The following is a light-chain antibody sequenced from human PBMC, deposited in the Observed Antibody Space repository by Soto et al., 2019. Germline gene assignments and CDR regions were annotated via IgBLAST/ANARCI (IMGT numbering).Light chain of an antibody. V-gene: IGLV2-14*01. Sequence: QSVLTQPASVSGSPGQSITISCTGTSSDVGGYNYVSWYQQHPGKAPKLMIYDVSNRPSGVSSRFSGSKSGNTASLTISGLQAEDEADYYCSSYTTSSPHVVFGGGTKVTVL. J-gene: IGLJ2*01. CDR1: SSDVGGYNY. CDR3: SSYTTSSPHVV. CDR2: DVS.